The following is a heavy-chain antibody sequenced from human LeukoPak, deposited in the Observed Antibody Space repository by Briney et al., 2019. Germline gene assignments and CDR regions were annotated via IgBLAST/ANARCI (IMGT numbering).Heavy chain of an antibody. J-gene: IGHJ3*02. V-gene: IGHV4-30-2*01. CDR1: GGSISSGGYY. Sequence: PSETLSLTCTVSGGSISSGGYYWSWIRQPPGKGLEWIGYIYHSGSTYYNPSLKSRVTISVDRSKNQFSLKLSSVTAADTAVYYCARVLNGDAFDIWGQGTMVTVSS. CDR2: IYHSGST. CDR3: ARVLNGDAFDI.